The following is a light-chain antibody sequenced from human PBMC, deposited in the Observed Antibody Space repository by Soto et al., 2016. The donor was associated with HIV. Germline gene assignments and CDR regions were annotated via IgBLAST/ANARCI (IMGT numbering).Light chain of an antibody. J-gene: IGLJ1*01. CDR3: QVWDNISGHTYV. Sequence: SYELTQPPSVSVASRETATITCGGDNIGTKAVHWYQQRPGQAPVLVLFDDSDRPSGIPERFSASKSQNTATLTIRRVEAGDEADFYCQVWDNISGHTYVFGTGTKVTVL. V-gene: IGLV3-21*02. CDR2: DDS. CDR1: NIGTKA.